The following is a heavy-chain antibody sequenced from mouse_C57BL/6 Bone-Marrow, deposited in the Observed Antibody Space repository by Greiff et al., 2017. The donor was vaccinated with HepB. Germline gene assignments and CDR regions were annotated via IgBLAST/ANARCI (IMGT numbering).Heavy chain of an antibody. Sequence: HVKQSGPELVKPGASVKISCKASGYSFPDYNMNWVKQSNGKSLEWIGVINPNYGTTSYNQKFKGKATLTVDQSSSTAYMQLNSLTSEDSAVYYCAVYDGYYYPPPYWGQGTLVTVSA. CDR2: INPNYGTT. CDR1: GYSFPDYN. CDR3: AVYDGYYYPPPY. J-gene: IGHJ3*01. V-gene: IGHV1-39*01. D-gene: IGHD2-3*01.